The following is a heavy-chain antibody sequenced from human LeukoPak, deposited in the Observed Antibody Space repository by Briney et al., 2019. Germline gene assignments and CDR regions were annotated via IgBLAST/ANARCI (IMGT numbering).Heavy chain of an antibody. V-gene: IGHV5-51*01. CDR2: IYPGDSDT. CDR3: ARRPVADTTGYGLDL. D-gene: IGHD4-11*01. J-gene: IGHJ3*01. Sequence: LGESLKISCSASGYKFPNQWLAWVRQMPGKGLEWVGNIYPGDSDTRYNPSFQGHVTISADKSTSTAYLQWSRLQASDTAMYYCARRPVADTTGYGLDLWGQGTLVTVSS. CDR1: GYKFPNQW.